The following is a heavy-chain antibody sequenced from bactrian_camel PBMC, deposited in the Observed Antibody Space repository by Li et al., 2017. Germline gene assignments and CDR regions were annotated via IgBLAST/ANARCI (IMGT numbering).Heavy chain of an antibody. CDR1: GNFNRMNC. J-gene: IGHJ4*01. CDR3: AAVMGCSLAPWLRDPGQKEGPIS. CDR2: ITRIHGGT. D-gene: IGHD3*01. V-gene: IGHV3S63*01. Sequence: VQLVESGGGLVRAGGSPNLSCAATGNFNRMNCMGWFRQIPGKEREGVASITRIHGGTAYANSVKGRFIISRDNFKSMWYLQMNILKPEDTGVYYCAAVMGCSLAPWLRDPGQKEGPISWGQGTQVTVS.